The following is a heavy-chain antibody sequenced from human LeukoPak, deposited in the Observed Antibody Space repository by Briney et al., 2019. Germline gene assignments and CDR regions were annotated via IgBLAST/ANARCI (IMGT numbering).Heavy chain of an antibody. CDR2: FSCSGSII. CDR3: AREYSSGWAYYMDV. J-gene: IGHJ6*03. V-gene: IGHV3-11*04. Sequence: GGSLRLSCAASGFTFSELYMSCTRRAPGRGRVGVSYFSCSGSIIYYADSVKGRFTISRDNAKNSLNLQMNSLRAEDTAVYYCAREYSSGWAYYMDVWGKGTTVTVSS. D-gene: IGHD6-19*01. CDR1: GFTFSELY.